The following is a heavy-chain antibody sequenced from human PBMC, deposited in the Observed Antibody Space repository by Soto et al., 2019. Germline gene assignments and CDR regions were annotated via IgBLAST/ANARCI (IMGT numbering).Heavy chain of an antibody. CDR3: ARSLQMYYYDHIGVDY. J-gene: IGHJ4*02. V-gene: IGHV1-18*01. D-gene: IGHD3-22*01. Sequence: QVQLVQSGAEVKKPGASVKVSCKASGYTFTSYGISWVRQAPGQGLEWMGWISAYNGNTNYAQKLQGRVTMTTDTSTSTAYMELRSLRSDDTAVYYCARSLQMYYYDHIGVDYWGQGSLVTVSS. CDR1: GYTFTSYG. CDR2: ISAYNGNT.